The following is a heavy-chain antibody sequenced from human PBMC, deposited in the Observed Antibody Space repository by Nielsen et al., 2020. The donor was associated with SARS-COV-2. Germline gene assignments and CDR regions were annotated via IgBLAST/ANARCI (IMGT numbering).Heavy chain of an antibody. CDR2: INTHTGNP. CDR3: ARDPPGDRPSDS. V-gene: IGHV7-4-1*02. Sequence: WVRQAPGQGLEWMGWINTHTGNPTYAPGFKGRIVLSFDTSVSTAYLQINNLKTEDTAVYYCARDPPGDRPSDSWGQGTLVTVSS. J-gene: IGHJ5*02. D-gene: IGHD1-1*01.